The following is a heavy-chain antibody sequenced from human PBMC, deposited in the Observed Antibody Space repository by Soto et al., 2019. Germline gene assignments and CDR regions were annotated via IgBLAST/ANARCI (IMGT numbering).Heavy chain of an antibody. CDR1: GGTFSSYT. Sequence: ASVKVSCKASGGTFSSYTISWVRQAPGQGLEWMGRIIPILGIANYAQKFQGRVTITADKSTSTAYMELGSLRSEDTAVYYCARPSYYYGSGSYRTPNPSPNDFDYWGQGTLVTVSS. D-gene: IGHD3-10*01. V-gene: IGHV1-69*02. CDR3: ARPSYYYGSGSYRTPNPSPNDFDY. CDR2: IIPILGIA. J-gene: IGHJ4*02.